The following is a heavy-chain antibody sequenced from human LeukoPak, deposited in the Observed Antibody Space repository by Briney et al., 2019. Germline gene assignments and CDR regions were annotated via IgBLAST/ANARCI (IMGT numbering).Heavy chain of an antibody. CDR3: ATEVCDSTGYRIDY. CDR1: GGSIISSSYS. V-gene: IGHV4-39*07. D-gene: IGHD3-22*01. J-gene: IGHJ4*02. Sequence: PSETLSLTCTVSGGSIISSSYSWGWIRQPPGKGLEWIGTIYYSGSTYYNPSLKSRLTISVDTSTNQLSLKLSSVAAADTAVYYCATEVCDSTGYRIDYWGQGTLVTVSS. CDR2: IYYSGST.